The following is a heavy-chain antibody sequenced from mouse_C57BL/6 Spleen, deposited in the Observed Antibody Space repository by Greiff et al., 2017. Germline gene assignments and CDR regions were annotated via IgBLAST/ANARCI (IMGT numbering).Heavy chain of an antibody. Sequence: VQLKQSGPELVKPGASVKISCKASGYAFSSSWMNWVKQRPGKGLEWIGRIYPGDGDTNYNGKFKGKATLTADKSSSTAYMQLSSLTSEDSAVYFCARGYYYGSSWYFDVWGTGTTVTVSS. CDR2: IYPGDGDT. CDR3: ARGYYYGSSWYFDV. V-gene: IGHV1-82*01. J-gene: IGHJ1*03. CDR1: GYAFSSSW. D-gene: IGHD1-1*01.